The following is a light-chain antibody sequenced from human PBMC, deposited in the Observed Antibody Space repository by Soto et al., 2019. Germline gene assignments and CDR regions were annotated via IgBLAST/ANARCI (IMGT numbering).Light chain of an antibody. V-gene: IGKV1-39*01. Sequence: DIQMTQSPSSLSVSIGDRVTITCRASQSISTYLNWYEQKPGKAPKLLIYGASTLQSGVPSRFSGGGSGTYFTLTISGLQPEDFGSYYCQQSYTRPFTFGGGTKLEIK. CDR1: QSISTY. J-gene: IGKJ4*01. CDR3: QQSYTRPFT. CDR2: GAS.